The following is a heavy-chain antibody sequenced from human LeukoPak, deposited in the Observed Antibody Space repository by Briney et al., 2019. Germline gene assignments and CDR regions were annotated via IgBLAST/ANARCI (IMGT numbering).Heavy chain of an antibody. V-gene: IGHV3-21*01. D-gene: IGHD5-18*01. CDR1: GFTFSSYS. Sequence: PGGSLRLSCAASGFTFSSYSMNWVRQAPGKGLEWVAAISTTSGSIYYADSVKGRFTISRDNAKNSLYLQMNSLRVEDTAVYYCARAITNYGYIFDYWGQGTLVTVSS. CDR2: ISTTSGSI. J-gene: IGHJ4*02. CDR3: ARAITNYGYIFDY.